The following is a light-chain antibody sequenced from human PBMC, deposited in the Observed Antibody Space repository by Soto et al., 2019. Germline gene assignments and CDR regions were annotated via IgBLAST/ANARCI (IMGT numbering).Light chain of an antibody. CDR1: QSISDW. V-gene: IGKV1-5*01. CDR3: QEYTSAT. Sequence: DIQMTQSPSTLSASVGDRVTITCRAGQSISDWLAWYQQIPGKAPNLLIFDASTLQSGVPSRFSGSGSGTEFTLTISSLQPDDFGTYYCQEYTSATFGRGTRLEIK. J-gene: IGKJ2*01. CDR2: DAS.